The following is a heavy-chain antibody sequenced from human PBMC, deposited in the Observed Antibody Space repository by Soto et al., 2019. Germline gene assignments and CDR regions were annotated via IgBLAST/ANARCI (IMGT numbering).Heavy chain of an antibody. CDR2: IYWDDDK. Sequence: SGPTLVNPTQTLTLTCTFSGFSLSTSGVGVGWIRQPPGKALEWLALIYWDDDKRYSPSLKSRLTISKDTSKNQVVLTMTNMDPVDTATYYCARTRIAVAGNAPDCFDYWGQGTLVTVSS. CDR1: GFSLSTSGVG. CDR3: ARTRIAVAGNAPDCFDY. V-gene: IGHV2-5*02. J-gene: IGHJ4*01. D-gene: IGHD6-19*01.